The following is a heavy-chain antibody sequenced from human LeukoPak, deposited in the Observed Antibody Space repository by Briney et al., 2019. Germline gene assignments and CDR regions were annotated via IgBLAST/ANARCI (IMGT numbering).Heavy chain of an antibody. Sequence: PGGSLRLSCAASGFTFSSYSMNWVRQAPGKGLEWVSSITSSNNDIYYADSVKGRFTISRDNAKNSLYLQMNSLTVEDTAVYYCARETLAERSSLDLWGRGTLVTVSS. D-gene: IGHD6-13*01. CDR3: ARETLAERSSLDL. CDR1: GFTFSSYS. J-gene: IGHJ5*02. V-gene: IGHV3-21*01. CDR2: ITSSNNDI.